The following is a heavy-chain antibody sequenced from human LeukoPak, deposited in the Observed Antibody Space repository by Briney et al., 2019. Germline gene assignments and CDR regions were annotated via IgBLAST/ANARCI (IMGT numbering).Heavy chain of an antibody. V-gene: IGHV6-1*01. J-gene: IGHJ6*03. CDR3: ARDDYGDYYMDV. CDR2: KYYRSKWYN. Sequence: SQTLSLTCALPGHSLSSNSAAWNWIRQSASRGLEWLRRKYYRSKWYNDNVVSVKSRITMNPDTSKNQFSLQLNSVTPEDTSVYYCARDDYGDYYMDVWGKGTTVTVSS. D-gene: IGHD4-17*01. CDR1: GHSLSSNSAA.